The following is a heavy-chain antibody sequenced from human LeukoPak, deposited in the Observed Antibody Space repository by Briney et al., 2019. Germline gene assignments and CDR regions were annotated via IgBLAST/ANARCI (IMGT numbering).Heavy chain of an antibody. Sequence: ASVKVSCKTSGYTFTDYYMHWVRQAPGQGLEWMGWINPNSGGTNYAQKFQGRVTITRDTSASTAYMELSSLRSEDTAVYYCARTVTVAGNWFDPWGQGTLVTVSS. CDR1: GYTFTDYY. D-gene: IGHD6-19*01. V-gene: IGHV1-2*02. J-gene: IGHJ5*02. CDR3: ARTVTVAGNWFDP. CDR2: INPNSGGT.